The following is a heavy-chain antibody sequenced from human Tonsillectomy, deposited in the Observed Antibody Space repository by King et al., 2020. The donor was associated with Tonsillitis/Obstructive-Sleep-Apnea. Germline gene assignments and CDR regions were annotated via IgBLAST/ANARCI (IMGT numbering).Heavy chain of an antibody. J-gene: IGHJ5*02. CDR3: ARDEWPQGFDP. CDR2: INQSGST. V-gene: IGHV4-34*01. CDR1: GGSFSGFY. Sequence: VQLQQWGAGLLKPSETLSLTCAVYGGSFSGFYWSWIRQSPGKGLEWIGEINQSGSTNYNPSLKTRVTISVYTSKNQLSLKLSTVTAADTAVYYCARDEWPQGFDPWGQGTLVTVSS. D-gene: IGHD3-3*01.